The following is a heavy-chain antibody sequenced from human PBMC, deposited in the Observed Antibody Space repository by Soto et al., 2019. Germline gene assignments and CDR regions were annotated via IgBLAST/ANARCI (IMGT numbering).Heavy chain of an antibody. V-gene: IGHV4-59*01. D-gene: IGHD6-13*01. CDR3: AAGEASSRNLAPYYLDF. CDR2: IHYSGTT. Sequence: SETLSLPCTVSAGSMRNYFLPLVGQPPGKGLEWIGYIHYSGTTSFFPSYNPSLRSRVTISEDTSKNQFSLKLLSVTTADTAVYFCAAGEASSRNLAPYYLDFWGQGTLVTVSS. CDR1: AGSMRNYF. J-gene: IGHJ4*02.